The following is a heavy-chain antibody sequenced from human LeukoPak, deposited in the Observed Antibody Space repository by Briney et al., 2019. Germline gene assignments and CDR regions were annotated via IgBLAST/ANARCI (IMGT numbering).Heavy chain of an antibody. D-gene: IGHD6-19*01. J-gene: IGHJ4*02. CDR3: ARISSQGIAVAH. V-gene: IGHV1-8*03. CDR1: GYTFTSYD. Sequence: ASVKVSCKASGYTFTSYDINWVQQATGQGLEWMGWMNPNSGNTGYAQKFQGRVTITADKSTSTAYMELSSLRSEDTAVYYCARISSQGIAVAHWGQGTLVTVSS. CDR2: MNPNSGNT.